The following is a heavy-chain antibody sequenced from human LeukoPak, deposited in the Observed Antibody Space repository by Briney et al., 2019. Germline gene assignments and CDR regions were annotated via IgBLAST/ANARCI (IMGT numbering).Heavy chain of an antibody. V-gene: IGHV3-74*01. CDR1: GFTFSSYW. Sequence: GGSLRLSCAASGFTFSSYWMHWVRQAPGKGLVWVSRISSDGSSTNYADSVKGRFTISRDNSKNTLYLQMGSLRAEDMAVYYCARMAAAGHFDYWGQGTLVTVSS. D-gene: IGHD6-13*01. CDR3: ARMAAAGHFDY. CDR2: ISSDGSST. J-gene: IGHJ4*02.